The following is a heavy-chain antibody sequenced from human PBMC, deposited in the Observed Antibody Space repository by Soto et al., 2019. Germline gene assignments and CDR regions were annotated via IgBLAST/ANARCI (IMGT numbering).Heavy chain of an antibody. V-gene: IGHV3-23*01. J-gene: IGHJ4*02. CDR1: GFTFSTYA. CDR2: ISGSGGST. Sequence: GSLRLSCVASGFTFSTYAMSWVRQAPGKGLGWVSIISGSGGSTYYADSVKGRFTISGDNSRNTLYLEMNSLRAEDTAVYYCAKDLIGWFFDYWGQGTLVTVSS. D-gene: IGHD6-19*01. CDR3: AKDLIGWFFDY.